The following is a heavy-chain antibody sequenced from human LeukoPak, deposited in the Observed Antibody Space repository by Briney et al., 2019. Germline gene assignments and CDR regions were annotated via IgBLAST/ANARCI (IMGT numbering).Heavy chain of an antibody. D-gene: IGHD3-16*01. CDR1: GGTFSSYA. Sequence: ASVKVSCMASGGTFSSYAISWVRQAPGQGLEWMGGIIPIFGTANYAQKFQGRVTITADESTSTAYMELSSLRSEDTAVYYCARADYVSPDSYYYYGMDAWGQGTTVTVSS. V-gene: IGHV1-69*13. CDR2: IIPIFGTA. CDR3: ARADYVSPDSYYYYGMDA. J-gene: IGHJ6*02.